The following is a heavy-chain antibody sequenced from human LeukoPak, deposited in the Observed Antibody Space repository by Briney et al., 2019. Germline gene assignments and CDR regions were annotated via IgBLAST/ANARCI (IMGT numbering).Heavy chain of an antibody. D-gene: IGHD6-6*01. CDR2: ISAYNGNT. CDR3: ARYSNSSNDY. Sequence: ASVKVSCKASGYTFTSYGISWVRQAPGQGLEWMGWISAYNGNTNYAQKLQGRVTMTRDTSTSTVYMELSSLRSEDTAVYYCARYSNSSNDYWGQGTLVTVSS. CDR1: GYTFTSYG. V-gene: IGHV1-18*01. J-gene: IGHJ4*02.